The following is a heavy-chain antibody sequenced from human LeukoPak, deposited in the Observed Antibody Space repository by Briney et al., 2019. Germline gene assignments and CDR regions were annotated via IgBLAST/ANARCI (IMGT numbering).Heavy chain of an antibody. D-gene: IGHD6-19*01. CDR3: AGSSGWDYYFDY. CDR2: IRYDESNK. Sequence: GGSLRLSCAASGFTFSNYGMHWVRQAPGKGPEWVAFIRYDESNKYYADSVKGRFTVSRDNSKNTLYLQMNSLRAEDTAVYYCAGSSGWDYYFDYWGQGTLVTVSS. V-gene: IGHV3-30*02. CDR1: GFTFSNYG. J-gene: IGHJ4*02.